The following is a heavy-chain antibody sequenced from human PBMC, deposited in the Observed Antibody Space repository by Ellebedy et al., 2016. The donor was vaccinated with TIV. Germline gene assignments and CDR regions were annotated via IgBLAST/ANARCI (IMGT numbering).Heavy chain of an antibody. CDR1: GYTFSSYF. CDR3: ARSRSSGWLHTPDY. V-gene: IGHV1-46*04. Sequence: AASVKVSCKASGYTFSSYFMHWVRQAPGQGLEWMGIINPRSGSTTYAQNLQGRVTMTRDTSTTTVYMELSSLTSEDTAVYYCARSRSSGWLHTPDYWGQGTLVIVSS. CDR2: INPRSGST. D-gene: IGHD6-19*01. J-gene: IGHJ4*02.